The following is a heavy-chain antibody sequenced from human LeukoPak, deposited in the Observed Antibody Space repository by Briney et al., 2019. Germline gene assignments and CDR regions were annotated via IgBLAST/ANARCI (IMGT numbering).Heavy chain of an antibody. CDR2: IYSSGRT. V-gene: IGHV4-4*07. D-gene: IGHD3-22*01. J-gene: IGHJ5*02. CDR3: AREDYDSSGYYSVYWFDP. Sequence: NPSETLSLTCTVSGGPISSYYWTWIRQPAGKGLEWIGRIYSSGRTNFNPSLKSRVTMSADTSKNQFSLKLTSVTAADTAVYYCAREDYDSSGYYSVYWFDPWGQGTLVTVSS. CDR1: GGPISSYY.